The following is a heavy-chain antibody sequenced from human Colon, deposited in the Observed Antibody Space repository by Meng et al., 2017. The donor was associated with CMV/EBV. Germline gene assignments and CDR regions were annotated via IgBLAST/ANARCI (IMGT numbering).Heavy chain of an antibody. J-gene: IGHJ4*02. V-gene: IGHV1-18*01. CDR1: GYTFTENG. CDR2: INIYNGNT. CDR3: ARDQYYDILTGNYDY. Sequence: ASVKVSCKASGYTFTENGMGWVRQAPGQGLEWMGWINIYNGNTKYEGRFQDRVTMTRDTSTNTAYLELRSLTLDDTAVYFCARDQYYDILTGNYDYWGQGTLVTVSS. D-gene: IGHD3-9*01.